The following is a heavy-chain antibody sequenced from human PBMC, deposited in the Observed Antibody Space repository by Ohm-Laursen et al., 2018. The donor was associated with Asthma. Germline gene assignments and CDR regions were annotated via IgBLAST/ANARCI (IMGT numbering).Heavy chain of an antibody. D-gene: IGHD5-24*01. Sequence: ASVKVSCKASGYTFTDYYMHWVRQAPGQGLEWMGRINPNSGGATYAQKFQGRVSMTRATSISTAYMELSRLRSDDTAVYYCARPAVATIDFDYWGQGTLVTVSS. CDR2: INPNSGGA. V-gene: IGHV1-2*06. CDR1: GYTFTDYY. J-gene: IGHJ4*02. CDR3: ARPAVATIDFDY.